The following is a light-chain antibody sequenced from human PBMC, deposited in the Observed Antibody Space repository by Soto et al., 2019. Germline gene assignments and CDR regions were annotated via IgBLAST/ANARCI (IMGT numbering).Light chain of an antibody. V-gene: IGKV1-39*01. CDR3: QQSYSTHPIT. Sequence: DIRMTQSPSSLSASVGDRVTITCRASQSISSYLNWYQQKPGKAPKLLIYAASSLQSGVPSRFSGSGSGTDFTLTISSLQPEDFATYYCQQSYSTHPITFGQGTRLEN. CDR2: AAS. J-gene: IGKJ5*01. CDR1: QSISSY.